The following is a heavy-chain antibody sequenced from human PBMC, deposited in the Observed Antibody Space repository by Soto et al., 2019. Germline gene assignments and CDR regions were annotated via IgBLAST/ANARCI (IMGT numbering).Heavy chain of an antibody. V-gene: IGHV4-59*08. Sequence: PSETLSLTCTISGSSISSYYWSWIRQPPGKGLEWSGYIYYSGSTNYNPALKSRVTISVDTSKNQFSLKLSSVTAADTAVYYCAHHRGVAGTRYWGQGTLVTVSS. J-gene: IGHJ4*02. D-gene: IGHD6-19*01. CDR2: IYYSGST. CDR3: AHHRGVAGTRY. CDR1: GSSISSYY.